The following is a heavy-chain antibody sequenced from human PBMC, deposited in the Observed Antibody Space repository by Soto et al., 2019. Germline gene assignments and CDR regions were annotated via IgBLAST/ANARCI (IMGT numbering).Heavy chain of an antibody. CDR2: ISSSGSTI. Sequence: GGSLRLSGAASGFTFSDYYMSWIRQAPGKGLEWVSYISSSGSTIYYADSVKGRFTISRDNAKNSLYLQMNSLRAEDTAVYYCARVVVTYYFDYWGQGTLVTVSS. J-gene: IGHJ4*02. CDR3: ARVVVTYYFDY. D-gene: IGHD2-15*01. CDR1: GFTFSDYY. V-gene: IGHV3-11*01.